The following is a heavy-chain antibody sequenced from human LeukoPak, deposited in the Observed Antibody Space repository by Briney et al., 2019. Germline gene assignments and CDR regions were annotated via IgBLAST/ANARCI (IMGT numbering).Heavy chain of an antibody. CDR1: GFTFNTYA. J-gene: IGHJ3*02. CDR3: ARDVSTTWGAFDI. D-gene: IGHD7-27*01. V-gene: IGHV3-23*01. CDR2: VSGSGDDT. Sequence: PGGSPRLSCAASGFTFNTYAMIWVRQAPGKGLEWVSGVSGSGDDTYYADSVKGRFTISRDNAKNSLYLQMNSLRAEDTAVYYCARDVSTTWGAFDIWGQGTMVTVSS.